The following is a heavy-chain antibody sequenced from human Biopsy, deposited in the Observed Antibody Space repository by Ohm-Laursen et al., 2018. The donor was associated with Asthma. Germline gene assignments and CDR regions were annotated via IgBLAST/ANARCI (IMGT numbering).Heavy chain of an antibody. CDR2: ISVYNGNT. V-gene: IGHV1-18*01. Sequence: ASVKVSFKTSGYTFNSAGITWVRQAPGQGLEWMGWISVYNGNTKVAQKLQDRVTMITDTSTSTAYMELRSLRSDDTAVYFCARAVDYSHYYGIDVWGQGTTVTVS. J-gene: IGHJ6*02. D-gene: IGHD3-10*01. CDR1: GYTFNSAG. CDR3: ARAVDYSHYYGIDV.